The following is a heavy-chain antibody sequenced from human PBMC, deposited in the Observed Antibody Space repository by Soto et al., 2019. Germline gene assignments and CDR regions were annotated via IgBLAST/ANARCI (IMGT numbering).Heavy chain of an antibody. V-gene: IGHV3-23*01. D-gene: IGHD6-19*01. CDR2: ISGRGGTT. CDR1: GFTFSTYA. CDR3: AKAGQWLPYYFDY. J-gene: IGHJ4*02. Sequence: GGSLRLSCAASGFTFSTYAMTWVRQAPGRGLERVSSISGRGGTTYDAASVKGRFTIARDDSKNTLFLQMNSLRADDTAVYYCAKAGQWLPYYFDYWGPGILVTVSS.